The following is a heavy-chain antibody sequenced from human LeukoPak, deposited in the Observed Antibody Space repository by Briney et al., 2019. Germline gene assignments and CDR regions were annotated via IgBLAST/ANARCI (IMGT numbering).Heavy chain of an antibody. J-gene: IGHJ4*02. CDR2: ISGSGGST. CDR3: ARDYQDGSGSYSN. D-gene: IGHD3-10*01. V-gene: IGHV3-23*01. CDR1: GFTFSSYG. Sequence: GGSLRLSCAASGFTFSSYGMSWVRQAPGKGLEWVSAISGSGGSTYYADSVKGRFTISRDNSKNTLYLQMNSLRAEDTAVYYCARDYQDGSGSYSNWGQGTLVTVSS.